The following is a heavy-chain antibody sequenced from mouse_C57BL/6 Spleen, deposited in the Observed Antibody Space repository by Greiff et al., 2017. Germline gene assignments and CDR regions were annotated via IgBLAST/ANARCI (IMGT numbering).Heavy chain of an antibody. V-gene: IGHV1-82*01. CDR3: ARGEGYAMDY. CDR1: GYAFSSSW. CDR2: IYPGDGDT. J-gene: IGHJ4*01. Sequence: VQLQQSGPELVKPGASVKIPCKASGYAFSSSWMNWVKQRPGKGLEWIGRIYPGDGDTNYNGKFKSKATLTADKSSSTAYMQLSSLTSEDSAVYFCARGEGYAMDYWGQGTSVTVSS.